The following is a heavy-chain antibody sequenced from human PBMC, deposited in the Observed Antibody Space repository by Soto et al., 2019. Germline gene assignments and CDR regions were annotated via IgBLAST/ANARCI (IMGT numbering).Heavy chain of an antibody. CDR3: ARGLRRNNYFDY. CDR2: IYYSGST. Sequence: SETLSLTCSVSGASIISDDYYWIWVRQPPGKGLEWIGYIYYSGSTYYNPSLKSRVTISLDTSKNQFSLKLSSVTAADTAVFYCARGLRRNNYFDYWGQGTLVTVSS. D-gene: IGHD4-17*01. J-gene: IGHJ4*02. CDR1: GASIISDDYY. V-gene: IGHV4-30-4*01.